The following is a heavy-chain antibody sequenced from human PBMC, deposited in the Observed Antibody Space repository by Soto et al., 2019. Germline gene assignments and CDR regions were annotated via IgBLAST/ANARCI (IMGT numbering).Heavy chain of an antibody. CDR2: IYYSGST. V-gene: IGHV4-39*01. Sequence: QLQLQESGPGLVKSSETLSLTCTVSGGSISSSSYYWGWIRQPPGKGLEWIGSIYYSGSTYYNSSRKSRGTIPVYTSKNQFSLKVSSGTAADTAVYYCARHDRDYGDQIDYWGQGTLVTVSS. CDR3: ARHDRDYGDQIDY. D-gene: IGHD4-17*01. CDR1: GGSISSSSYY. J-gene: IGHJ4*02.